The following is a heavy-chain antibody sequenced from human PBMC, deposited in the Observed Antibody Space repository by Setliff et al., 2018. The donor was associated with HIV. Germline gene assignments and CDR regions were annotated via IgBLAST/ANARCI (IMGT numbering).Heavy chain of an antibody. J-gene: IGHJ2*01. V-gene: IGHV4-34*11. CDR1: GRSFSGYY. Sequence: SETLSLTCAVYGRSFSGYYWTWIRRHPGKGLEWIGYIYNTGSTYHSPSLRSRVTMSIDTSNNQFSLTLNSVTAADTAVYYCVREVVSAVWYFDHWGRGIQVTVSS. CDR3: VREVVSAVWYFDH. CDR2: IYNTGST.